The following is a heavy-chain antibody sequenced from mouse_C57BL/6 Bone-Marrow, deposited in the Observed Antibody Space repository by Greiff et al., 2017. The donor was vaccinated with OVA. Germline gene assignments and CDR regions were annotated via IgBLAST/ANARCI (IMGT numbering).Heavy chain of an antibody. CDR1: GYTFTSYV. V-gene: IGHV1-85*01. J-gene: IGHJ2*01. D-gene: IGHD2-4*01. CDR2: IYPRDGST. CDR3: ASKDYDY. Sequence: QVTLKESGPELVKPGASVKLSCKAPGYTFTSYVINWVKQRPGKGLDWIGWIYPRDGSTKYNEKFKGKATLTVDTSSSTAYMELHSLTSEDSAVYFCASKDYDYWGKGTTLTVSS.